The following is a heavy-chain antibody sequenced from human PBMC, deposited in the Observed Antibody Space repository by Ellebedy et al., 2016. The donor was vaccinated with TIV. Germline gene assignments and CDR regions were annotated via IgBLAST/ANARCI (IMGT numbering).Heavy chain of an antibody. CDR2: INADNGNT. V-gene: IGHV1-3*01. J-gene: IGHJ4*02. CDR3: ARGYCSGGNCYAFDY. D-gene: IGHD2-15*01. CDR1: GYTFTSYA. Sequence: ASVKVSCXASGYTFTSYAMHWVRQAPGQRLEWMGWINADNGNTKYSQNFQGRVTITRDTSASRAYMDLSSLRSDDTAVYFCARGYCSGGNCYAFDYWGQGTLVTFSS.